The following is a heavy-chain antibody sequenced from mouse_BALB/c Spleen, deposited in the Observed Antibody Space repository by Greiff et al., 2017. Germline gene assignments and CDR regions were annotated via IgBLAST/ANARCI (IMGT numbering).Heavy chain of an antibody. CDR3: ARDGGRYGVRVLDY. D-gene: IGHD2-14*01. V-gene: IGHV1-4*01. J-gene: IGHJ2*01. CDR1: GYTFTSYR. CDR2: INPSTGYT. Sequence: QVQLQQSGAELAKPGASVKMSCKASGYTFTSYRMHWVKQRPGQGLEWIGYINPSTGYTEYNQKFKDKATLTADKSSSTAYMQLSSLTSEDSAVYYCARDGGRYGVRVLDYWGQGTTLTVSS.